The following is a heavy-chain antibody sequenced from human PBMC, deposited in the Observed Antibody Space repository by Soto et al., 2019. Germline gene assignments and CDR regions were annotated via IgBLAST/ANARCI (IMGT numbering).Heavy chain of an antibody. Sequence: SETLSLTCTVSGGSVSSGGYSWSWIRQHPGKGLEWIGYIYYSGSTYYNPSLKSRVTISVDTSKNQFSLKLSSVTAADTAVYYCARGYQLPPFDFWGQGTLVTVSS. CDR1: GGSVSSGGYS. CDR2: IYYSGST. D-gene: IGHD1-20*01. V-gene: IGHV4-31*03. CDR3: ARGYQLPPFDF. J-gene: IGHJ4*02.